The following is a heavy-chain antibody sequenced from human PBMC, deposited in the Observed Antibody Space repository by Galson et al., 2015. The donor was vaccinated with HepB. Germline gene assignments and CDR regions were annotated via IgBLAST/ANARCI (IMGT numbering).Heavy chain of an antibody. CDR3: ARSALRVGASFGAFDI. Sequence: SVKVSCKASGGTFSSYAITWVRQAPGQGLEWMGGIIPILGIANYAQKFQGRVTITADKSTSTAYMELSSLRSEDTAVYYCARSALRVGASFGAFDIWGQGTMVTVSS. CDR2: IIPILGIA. V-gene: IGHV1-69*10. CDR1: GGTFSSYA. D-gene: IGHD1-26*01. J-gene: IGHJ3*02.